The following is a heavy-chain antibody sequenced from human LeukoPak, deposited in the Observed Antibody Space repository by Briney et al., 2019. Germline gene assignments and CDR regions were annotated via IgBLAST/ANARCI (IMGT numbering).Heavy chain of an antibody. CDR3: ARLKVNLFDY. D-gene: IGHD1-14*01. V-gene: IGHV4-39*01. J-gene: IGHJ4*02. Sequence: PSETLSLTCTVSGGSISSSSYYWGWIRQPPGKGLEWIGSIYYSGSTYYNPSLKSRVTISVDTSKNQFSLKLSSVTAADTAVYYCARLKVNLFDYWGQGTLVTVSS. CDR1: GGSISSSSYY. CDR2: IYYSGST.